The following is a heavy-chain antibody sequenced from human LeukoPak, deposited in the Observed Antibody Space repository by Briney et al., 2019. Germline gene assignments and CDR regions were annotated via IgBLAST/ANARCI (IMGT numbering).Heavy chain of an antibody. J-gene: IGHJ4*02. Sequence: SETLSLTCTVSGDSISRSTYYWAWIRKPPGKGLEWIGSVYYGRSPYFNPSLESRATISVDTSKNHFSLKMSSVTAADTAVYYCARSSGTGTFSYWGQGTLVTVSS. CDR2: VYYGRSP. CDR3: ARSSGTGTFSY. CDR1: GDSISRSTYY. D-gene: IGHD6-25*01. V-gene: IGHV4-39*02.